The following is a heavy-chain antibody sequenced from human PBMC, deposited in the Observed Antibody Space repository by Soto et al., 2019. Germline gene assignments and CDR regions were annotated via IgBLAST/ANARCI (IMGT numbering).Heavy chain of an antibody. CDR2: TYYRSKWSY. CDR1: GDIVSSDRAS. CDR3: VRLRGNGWLDL. V-gene: IGHV6-1*01. Sequence: TLSLTCVICGDIVSSDRASWNWIRQSPSRGLEWLAKTYYRSKWSYDYAISVRSRIIIIPDTSRNQFSLQLNSVTPEDTAVYYCVRLRGNGWLDLWGQGTQVTVSS. J-gene: IGHJ5*02.